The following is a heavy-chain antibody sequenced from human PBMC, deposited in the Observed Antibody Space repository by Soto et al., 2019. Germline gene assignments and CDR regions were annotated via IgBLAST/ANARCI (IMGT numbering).Heavy chain of an antibody. CDR2: MSSST. J-gene: IGHJ4*02. V-gene: IGHV3-23*01. CDR3: AKGSSWSEFEY. CDR1: GFTFINYA. D-gene: IGHD6-19*01. Sequence: LRLSCVVSGFTFINYAMTWVRQAPGKGLEWVSSMSSSTYYTDSVKGRFTISRDNSKNTLYLQMNSLRAQDTAMYYCAKGSSWSEFEYWGQGTLVTVSS.